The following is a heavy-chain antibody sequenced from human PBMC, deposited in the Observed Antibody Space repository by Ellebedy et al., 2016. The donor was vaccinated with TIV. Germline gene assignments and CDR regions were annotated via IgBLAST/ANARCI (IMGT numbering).Heavy chain of an antibody. CDR3: ARAQPERQKHSHDC. CDR1: GYTFSSFG. CDR2: IIPILGIT. J-gene: IGHJ4*02. Sequence: ASVKVSCKASGYTFSSFGISWVRQAPGQGLEWMGRIIPILGITEYAQRFRVRIMITADTSTSTAYMELSSLRSEDTAMYFCARAQPERQKHSHDCWGQGTLVTVSS. D-gene: IGHD1-1*01. V-gene: IGHV1-69*04.